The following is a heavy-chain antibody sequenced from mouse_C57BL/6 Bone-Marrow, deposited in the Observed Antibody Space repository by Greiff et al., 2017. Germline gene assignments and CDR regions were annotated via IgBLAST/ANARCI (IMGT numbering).Heavy chain of an antibody. D-gene: IGHD1-1*01. Sequence: VQLQQSGAELMKPGASVKLSCKATGYTFTGHWIEWVKQRPGHGLEWIGEILPGSGSTNYNEKFKGKATFTADASSNTAYMQLSSLTAEDSAIYYCERFTSYYYGSYWGQGTTLTVSS. CDR2: ILPGSGST. V-gene: IGHV1-9*01. J-gene: IGHJ2*01. CDR1: GYTFTGHW. CDR3: ERFTSYYYGSY.